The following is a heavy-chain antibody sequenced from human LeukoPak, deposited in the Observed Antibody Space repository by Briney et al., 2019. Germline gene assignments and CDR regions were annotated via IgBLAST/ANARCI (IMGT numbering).Heavy chain of an antibody. CDR2: ISGSGGST. CDR3: AKALAVAGELDY. CDR1: GFTFSSYA. J-gene: IGHJ4*02. Sequence: GGSLRLSCAASGFTFSSYAMSWVRQAPGKGLEWVSAISGSGGSTYYADSVKGRFTISRDDSKNTLYLQMNSLRAEDTAVYYCAKALAVAGELDYWGQGTLVTVSS. V-gene: IGHV3-23*01. D-gene: IGHD6-19*01.